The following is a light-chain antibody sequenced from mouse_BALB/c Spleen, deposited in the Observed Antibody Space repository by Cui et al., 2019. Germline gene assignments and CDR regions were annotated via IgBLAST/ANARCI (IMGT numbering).Light chain of an antibody. V-gene: IGKV6-32*01. Sequence: SIAMTQTPEFLAVSAGDRVTITCTASQSVSNDVAWYQQKPVQSPKLLLYYASNRYTGVPDRFTGSGYGTDFTFTISTVQAEDLAVYFCQQDYSSPWTFGGGTKLEIK. CDR3: QQDYSSPWT. CDR1: QSVSND. J-gene: IGKJ1*01. CDR2: YAS.